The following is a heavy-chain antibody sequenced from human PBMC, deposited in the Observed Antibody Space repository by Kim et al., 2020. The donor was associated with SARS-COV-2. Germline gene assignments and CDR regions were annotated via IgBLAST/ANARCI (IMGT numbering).Heavy chain of an antibody. V-gene: IGHV4-31*03. CDR1: GGSISSGGYY. Sequence: SETLSLTCTVSGGSISSGGYYWIWIRQHPGKGLEWIGYIYYSGSTYYNPSLKSRVTISVDTSKNQFSLKLSSVTAADTAVYYCASILYYYGSGSYSGYFDYWGQGTLVTVSS. D-gene: IGHD3-10*01. CDR2: IYYSGST. J-gene: IGHJ4*02. CDR3: ASILYYYGSGSYSGYFDY.